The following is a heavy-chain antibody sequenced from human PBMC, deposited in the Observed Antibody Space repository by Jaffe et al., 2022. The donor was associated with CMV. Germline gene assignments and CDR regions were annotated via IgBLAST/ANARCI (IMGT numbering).Heavy chain of an antibody. J-gene: IGHJ4*02. V-gene: IGHV3-23*01. Sequence: EVQLLESGGGLVQPGGSLRLSCAASGFTFSSYAMSWVRQAPGKGLEWVSAISGSGGSTYYADSVKGRFTISRDNSKNTLYLQMNSLRAEDTAVYYCAKDGGYDFWSGYYEDAPSPFDYWGQGTLVTVSS. D-gene: IGHD3-3*01. CDR3: AKDGGYDFWSGYYEDAPSPFDY. CDR2: ISGSGGST. CDR1: GFTFSSYA.